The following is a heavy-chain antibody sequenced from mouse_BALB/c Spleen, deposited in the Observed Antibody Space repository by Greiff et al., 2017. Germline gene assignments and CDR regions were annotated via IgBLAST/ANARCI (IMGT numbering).Heavy chain of an antibody. Sequence: DVKLVESGGDLVKPGGSLKLSCAASGFTFSSYGMSWVRQTPDKRLEWVATISSGGSYTYYPDSVKGRFTISRDTANNTLYLQLSSLKSEDTAMYYCASLYANYDDYWGQGTTLTVSA. V-gene: IGHV5-6*02. CDR3: ASLYANYDDY. CDR2: ISSGGSYT. J-gene: IGHJ2*01. CDR1: GFTFSSYG. D-gene: IGHD2-1*01.